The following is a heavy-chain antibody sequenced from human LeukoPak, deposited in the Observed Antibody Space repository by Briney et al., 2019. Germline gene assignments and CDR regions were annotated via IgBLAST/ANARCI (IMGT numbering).Heavy chain of an antibody. J-gene: IGHJ3*02. CDR1: GGSFSGYY. CDR2: INHSGST. D-gene: IGHD4-17*01. CDR3: ARMTTVTTQTWIDAFDI. V-gene: IGHV4-34*01. Sequence: PSETLSLTCAVYGGSFSGYYWSWIRQPPGKGLEWIGEINHSGSTNYNPSLKSRVTISVDTSKNQFSLKLSSVTAADTAVYYCARMTTVTTQTWIDAFDIWGQGTMVTVSS.